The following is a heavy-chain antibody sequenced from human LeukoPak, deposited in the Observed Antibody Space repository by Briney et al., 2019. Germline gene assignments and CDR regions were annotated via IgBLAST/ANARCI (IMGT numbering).Heavy chain of an antibody. V-gene: IGHV3-43*02. CDR2: ISGDGGST. D-gene: IGHD2-2*01. CDR3: APLGYCSSTSCRDGIDY. CDR1: GFTFDDYA. Sequence: GGSLRLSCAASGFTFDDYAMHWVRQAPGKGLEWVSLISGDGGSTYYADSVKGRFTISRDNSKNSLYLQMNSLRTEDTALYYCAPLGYCSSTSCRDGIDYWGRGTLVTVSS. J-gene: IGHJ4*02.